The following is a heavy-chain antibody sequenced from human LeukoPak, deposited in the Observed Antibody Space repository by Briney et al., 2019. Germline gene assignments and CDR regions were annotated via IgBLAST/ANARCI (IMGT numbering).Heavy chain of an antibody. Sequence: SETLSLTCTVSGGSISSSSYYWGWIRQPPGKGPEWIGSIYYSGSTNYNPSLKSRVTISLDTSKNQFSLKLSSVTAADTAVYYCASVRGYSSGWYASGFDPWGQGTLVTVSS. CDR3: ASVRGYSSGWYASGFDP. J-gene: IGHJ5*02. CDR1: GGSISSSSYY. D-gene: IGHD6-19*01. V-gene: IGHV4-39*07. CDR2: IYYSGST.